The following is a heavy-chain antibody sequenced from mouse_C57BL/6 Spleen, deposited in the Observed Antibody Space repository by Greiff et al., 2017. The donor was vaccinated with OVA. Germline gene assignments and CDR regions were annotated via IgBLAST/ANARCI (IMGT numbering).Heavy chain of an antibody. CDR1: GYTFTDHT. CDR2: IYPRDGST. D-gene: IGHD1-1*02. CDR3: ARSGVLYYFDY. J-gene: IGHJ2*01. Sequence: VKLMESDAELVKPGASVKISCKVSGYTFTDHTIHWMKQRPEQGLEWIGYIYPRDGSTKYNEKFKGKATLTADKSASTAYMQRNSLTSEDSAVYFCARSGVLYYFDYWGQGTTLTVSS. V-gene: IGHV1-78*01.